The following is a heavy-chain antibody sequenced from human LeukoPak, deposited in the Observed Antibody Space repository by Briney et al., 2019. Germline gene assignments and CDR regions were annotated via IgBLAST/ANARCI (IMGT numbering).Heavy chain of an antibody. D-gene: IGHD3-10*01. V-gene: IGHV1-24*01. CDR1: GYTLTELS. CDR2: FDPEDGET. J-gene: IGHJ4*02. Sequence: GASVKVSCKVSGYTLTELSMHWMRQAPGKGLEWMGGFDPEDGETIYAQKFQGRVTMTEDTSTDTAYMELSSLRSEDTAVYYCATVPYMGVWFGELFHTGFDYWGQGTLVTVSS. CDR3: ATVPYMGVWFGELFHTGFDY.